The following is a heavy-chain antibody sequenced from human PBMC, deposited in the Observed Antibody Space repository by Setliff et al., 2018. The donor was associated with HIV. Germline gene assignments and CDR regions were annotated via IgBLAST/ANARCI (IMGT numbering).Heavy chain of an antibody. CDR3: ARVVKGYNWNYFDY. D-gene: IGHD1-20*01. Sequence: SETLSLTCTVSGDSISSSTYYWGWIRQPLGRGLEWIGSIFYTGFTYYSPSLESRVTMSVDTSKNQFSLRVRSVTAADTAVNYCARVVKGYNWNYFDYWGQGTLVTVSS. V-gene: IGHV4-39*07. CDR2: IFYTGFT. CDR1: GDSISSSTYY. J-gene: IGHJ4*02.